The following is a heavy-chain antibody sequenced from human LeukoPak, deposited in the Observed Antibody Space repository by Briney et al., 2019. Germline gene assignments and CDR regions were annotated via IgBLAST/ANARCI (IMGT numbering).Heavy chain of an antibody. CDR1: GGSISSGSYS. J-gene: IGHJ4*02. V-gene: IGHV4-61*02. CDR3: ARDAPRYCSSTSCYPDY. D-gene: IGHD2-2*01. CDR2: IYTSGST. Sequence: SQTLSLTCTVSGGSISSGSYSWSWIRQPAGKGLEWIGRIYTSGSTNYNPSLKSRVTISVDTSKNQFSLKLSSVTAADTAVYYCARDAPRYCSSTSCYPDYWGQGTLVTVSS.